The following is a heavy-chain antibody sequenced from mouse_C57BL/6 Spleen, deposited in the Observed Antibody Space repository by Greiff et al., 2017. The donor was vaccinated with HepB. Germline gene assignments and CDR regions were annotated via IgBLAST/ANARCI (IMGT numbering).Heavy chain of an antibody. Sequence: EVQLQESGPGLVKPSQSLSPTCSVTGYSITSGYYWNWIRQFPGNKLEWMGYISYDGSNNYNPSLKNRISITRDTSKNQFFLKLNSVTTEDTATYYCARGGEAYWGQGTLVTVSA. J-gene: IGHJ3*01. CDR2: ISYDGSN. V-gene: IGHV3-6*01. CDR1: GYSITSGYY. CDR3: ARGGEAY.